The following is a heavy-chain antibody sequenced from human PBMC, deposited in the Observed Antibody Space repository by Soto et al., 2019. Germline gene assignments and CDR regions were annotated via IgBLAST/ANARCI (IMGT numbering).Heavy chain of an antibody. CDR2: IWYDGSNK. Sequence: GGSLRLSCAASGFTFSSYGMHWVRQAPGKGLEWVAVIWYDGSNKYYADSVKGRFTISRDNSKNTLYLQMDSLRPEDTAVYYCARSIGGSSYYPPDYWGQGTLVTVSS. V-gene: IGHV3-33*01. D-gene: IGHD2-15*01. CDR1: GFTFSSYG. CDR3: ARSIGGSSYYPPDY. J-gene: IGHJ4*02.